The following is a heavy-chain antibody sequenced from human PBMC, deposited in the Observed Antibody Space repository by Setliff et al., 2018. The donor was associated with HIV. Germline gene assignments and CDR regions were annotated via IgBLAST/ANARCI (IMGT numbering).Heavy chain of an antibody. CDR1: GGSFSGHQ. V-gene: IGHV4-34*01. D-gene: IGHD3-10*01. Sequence: PSETLSLTCAVYGGSFSGHQWSWIRQPPGEGLEWIGEINQSGDTNYNPSLKSRLTISVDPSKNQLSLNLNSVTAADTAVYYCARGRDGELFTKEGNYYYYMDVWGKGTTVTVSS. CDR3: ARGRDGELFTKEGNYYYYMDV. J-gene: IGHJ6*03. CDR2: INQSGDT.